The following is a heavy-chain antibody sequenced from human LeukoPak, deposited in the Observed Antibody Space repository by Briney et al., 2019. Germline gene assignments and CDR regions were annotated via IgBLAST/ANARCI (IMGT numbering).Heavy chain of an antibody. D-gene: IGHD6-19*01. CDR3: TGGGTGWYSDY. J-gene: IGHJ4*02. Sequence: PGGFLRLSCAASGFTFSSYWMHWVRQAPGKGLVWVSRINTDGSITNYADSVKGRFTISRDDAKNTLYLQMNSLGGEDTAIYYCTGGGTGWYSDYWGQGTLVTVSS. V-gene: IGHV3-74*01. CDR1: GFTFSSYW. CDR2: INTDGSIT.